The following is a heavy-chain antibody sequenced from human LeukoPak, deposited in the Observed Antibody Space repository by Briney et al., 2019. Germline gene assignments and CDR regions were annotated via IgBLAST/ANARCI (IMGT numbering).Heavy chain of an antibody. CDR3: ARDGWYYDFWSGPPFDY. D-gene: IGHD3-3*01. Sequence: SETLSLTCTVSGGSISSYYWSWIRQPPGKGLEWIGYIYYSGSTNYNPSLKSRVTISVDTPKNQFSLKLSFVTAADTAVYYCARDGWYYDFWSGPPFDYWGQGTLVTVSS. J-gene: IGHJ4*02. CDR2: IYYSGST. V-gene: IGHV4-59*12. CDR1: GGSISSYY.